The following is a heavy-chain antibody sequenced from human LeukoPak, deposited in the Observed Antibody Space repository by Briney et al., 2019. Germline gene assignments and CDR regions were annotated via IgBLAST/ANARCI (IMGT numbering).Heavy chain of an antibody. Sequence: ASVRVSCKASGYTFTGDYIHWVRQGPGQGLEWMGVINLGGGSTVYAQKFQGRVTMTRDTSTSTVYMELNSLRSEDTAVYYCARDSSLFYESSGFHYTHFDYWGQGTLVTVSS. CDR2: INLGGGST. CDR1: GYTFTGDY. CDR3: ARDSSLFYESSGFHYTHFDY. V-gene: IGHV1-46*01. J-gene: IGHJ4*02. D-gene: IGHD3-22*01.